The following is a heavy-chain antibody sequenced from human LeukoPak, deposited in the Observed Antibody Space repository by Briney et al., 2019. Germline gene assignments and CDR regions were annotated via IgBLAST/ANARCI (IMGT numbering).Heavy chain of an antibody. Sequence: GASLKISCKGSGSRFTSYWIGWVRQMPGKGLEWMGIIYPGDSDTRYSPSFQGQVTISADKSISTAYRQWSSLKASDTAMYYCARQASCYYDSSGYYPRSHPYYFDYWGQGTLVTGSS. V-gene: IGHV5-51*01. CDR3: ARQASCYYDSSGYYPRSHPYYFDY. J-gene: IGHJ4*02. CDR1: GSRFTSYW. D-gene: IGHD3-22*01. CDR2: IYPGDSDT.